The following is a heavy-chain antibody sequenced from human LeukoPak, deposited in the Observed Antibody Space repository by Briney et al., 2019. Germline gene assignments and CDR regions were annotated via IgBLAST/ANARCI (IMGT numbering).Heavy chain of an antibody. CDR1: GFTFSSYG. V-gene: IGHV3-30*03. CDR2: ISYDGSNK. D-gene: IGHD3-22*01. Sequence: GGSLRLSCAASGFTFSSYGMHWVRQAPGKGLEWVAVISYDGSNKYYADSVKGRFTISRDNSKNTLYLQMNSLRAEDTAVYYCASYDSSGYYYRRFDYWGQGTLVTVSS. J-gene: IGHJ4*02. CDR3: ASYDSSGYYYRRFDY.